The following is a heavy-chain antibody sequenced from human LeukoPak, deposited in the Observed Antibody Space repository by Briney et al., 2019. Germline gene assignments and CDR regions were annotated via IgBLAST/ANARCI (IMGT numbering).Heavy chain of an antibody. D-gene: IGHD3-22*01. V-gene: IGHV3-72*01. Sequence: GGSLRLSCAASGFTLSDYYMDWVRQAPGKGREGLGRTRNKANSYTTEYAASVNGRVTISRDTSKSSLYLQMNSLKAEDTAMYYCSRALYYDRSTYCNDYWGQGTLVTVSS. CDR2: TRNKANSYTT. J-gene: IGHJ4*02. CDR3: SRALYYDRSTYCNDY. CDR1: GFTLSDYY.